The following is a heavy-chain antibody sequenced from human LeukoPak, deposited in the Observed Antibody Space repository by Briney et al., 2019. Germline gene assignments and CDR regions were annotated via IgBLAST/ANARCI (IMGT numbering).Heavy chain of an antibody. CDR1: GFTFSDYY. J-gene: IGHJ6*03. Sequence: GGSLRLSCAASGFTFSDYYMSWIRQAPGKGLEWVSYISSSGSTIYYADSVKGRFTISRDNAKNSLYLQMNSLRAEDTAVYYCARDGPHFGTMVRGVILTYYYYYMDVWGKGTTVTISS. D-gene: IGHD3-10*01. CDR3: ARDGPHFGTMVRGVILTYYYYYMDV. CDR2: ISSSGSTI. V-gene: IGHV3-11*01.